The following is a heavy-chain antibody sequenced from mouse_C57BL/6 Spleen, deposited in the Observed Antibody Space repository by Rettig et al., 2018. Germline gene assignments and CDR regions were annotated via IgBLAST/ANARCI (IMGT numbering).Heavy chain of an antibody. J-gene: IGHJ3*01. CDR3: ARDASSSGVFAY. D-gene: IGHD3-2*02. V-gene: IGHV7-1*01. Sequence: KGRFIVSRDTSQSILYLQMNALRAEDTAIYYCARDASSSGVFAYWGQGTLVTVSA.